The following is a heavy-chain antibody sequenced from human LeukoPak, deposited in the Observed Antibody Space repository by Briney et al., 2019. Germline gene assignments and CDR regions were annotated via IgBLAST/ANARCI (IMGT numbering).Heavy chain of an antibody. D-gene: IGHD3-10*02. J-gene: IGHJ4*02. CDR1: GFTFDDYA. CDR3: AKGLRSGTYYNVFDG. Sequence: GGSLRLSCAASGFTFDDYAMHWVRQAPGKGLEWVALISGDDTRYADSVKGRFTISRDNSKNSLHVQMNSLSTEDTALYYCAKGLRSGTYYNVFDGWGQGTLVTVSS. V-gene: IGHV3-43*02. CDR2: ISGDDT.